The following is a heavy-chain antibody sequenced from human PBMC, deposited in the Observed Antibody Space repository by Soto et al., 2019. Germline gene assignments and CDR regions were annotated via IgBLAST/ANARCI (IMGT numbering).Heavy chain of an antibody. J-gene: IGHJ6*02. CDR2: IYDSGTT. CDR3: ATAADGTIYAVYGMDV. Sequence: PSETLSLTCTVSGGSIRSSSYYWGWIRQPQGKGLEWIGYIYDSGTTNYNPSLESRVTISVDTSKNQFSLKLSSVTAADTAVYYCATAADGTIYAVYGMDVWGQGTTVNVSS. V-gene: IGHV4-61*05. D-gene: IGHD2-2*01. CDR1: GGSIRSSSYY.